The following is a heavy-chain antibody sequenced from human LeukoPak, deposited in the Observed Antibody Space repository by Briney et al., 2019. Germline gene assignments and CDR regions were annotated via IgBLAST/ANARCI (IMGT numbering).Heavy chain of an antibody. D-gene: IGHD3-3*01. CDR2: IYYSVTT. Sequence: PSETLSLTCTVSGCSISSSDYYWGWIRQPPGKGLEWIGSIYYSVTTYYNPSLKSRVTISVDTSKNQFSLKLNSVTAADTAVYYCARVSGDFWSGYYRFDPWGQGTLVTVSS. CDR3: ARVSGDFWSGYYRFDP. V-gene: IGHV4-39*07. CDR1: GCSISSSDYY. J-gene: IGHJ5*02.